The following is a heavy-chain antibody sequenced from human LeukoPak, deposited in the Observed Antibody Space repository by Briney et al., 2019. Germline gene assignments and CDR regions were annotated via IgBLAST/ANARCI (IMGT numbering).Heavy chain of an antibody. CDR3: WRSNSYARVDI. D-gene: IGHD3-16*01. V-gene: IGHV3-53*01. Sequence: GGSLRLSCAASGLTVSNNYMSWVRQAPGKGLEWVSVIYSGGSTYYADSVKGRFTISRDNSKNTLYLQMNSLRAEDTAVYYCWRSNSYARVDIWGQRTIGPVFS. CDR1: GLTVSNNY. J-gene: IGHJ3*02. CDR2: IYSGGST.